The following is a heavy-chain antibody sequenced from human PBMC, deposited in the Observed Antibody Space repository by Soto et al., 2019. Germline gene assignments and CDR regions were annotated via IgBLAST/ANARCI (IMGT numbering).Heavy chain of an antibody. J-gene: IGHJ4*02. D-gene: IGHD1-7*01. CDR3: AREREELELSFDY. CDR2: IYYSGST. CDR1: GGSISSGGYY. Sequence: SETLSLTCTVSGGSISSGGYYWSWIRQHPGKGLEWIGYIYYSGSTYYNPSLKSRVTISVDTSKNQFSLKLSSVTAADTAVYYCAREREELELSFDYWGQGTLVTVS. V-gene: IGHV4-31*03.